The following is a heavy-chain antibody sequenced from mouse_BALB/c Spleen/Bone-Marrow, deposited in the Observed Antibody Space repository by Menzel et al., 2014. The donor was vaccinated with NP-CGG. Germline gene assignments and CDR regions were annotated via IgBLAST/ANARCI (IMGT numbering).Heavy chain of an antibody. V-gene: IGHV5-6*02. D-gene: IGHD1-1*01. Sequence: EVKVEESGGDLVKPGGSLKLSCATSGFTFSNYDVSWVRQTPDKRLEWVAIISSGVSYTYYPDSVKGRFTISRDNAKNTLYLQMSSLKSEDTAMYFCARHNYGYFAMDYWGQGTSVTVSS. J-gene: IGHJ4*01. CDR2: ISSGVSYT. CDR3: ARHNYGYFAMDY. CDR1: GFTFSNYD.